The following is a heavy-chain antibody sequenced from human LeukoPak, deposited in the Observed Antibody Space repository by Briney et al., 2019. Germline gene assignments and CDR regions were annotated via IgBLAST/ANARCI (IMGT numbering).Heavy chain of an antibody. Sequence: SGTLSLTCAVSGGSFSSSNCWSWVRQPPGKGLEWIGEIYHSGSTNYSPSLKSRVTISVDTSKNQFSLKLSSVTAADTAVYYCARHGGPTMIVVVIRGGVWFDPWGQGTLVTVSS. CDR2: IYHSGST. D-gene: IGHD3-22*01. CDR1: GGSFSSSNC. CDR3: ARHGGPTMIVVVIRGGVWFDP. V-gene: IGHV4-4*02. J-gene: IGHJ5*02.